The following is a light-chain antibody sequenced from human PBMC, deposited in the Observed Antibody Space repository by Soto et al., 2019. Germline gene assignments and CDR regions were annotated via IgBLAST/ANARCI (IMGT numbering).Light chain of an antibody. CDR2: EVS. Sequence: QSALTQPASVSGSPGQSSTISCTGTSSDVGGYKYVSWYQQHPGKAPKLMIYEVSNRPSGVSDRFSGSKSGTTASLTISGLQPEDEADYYCSSFITRTPHVIFGGGTKLTVL. CDR1: SSDVGGYKY. J-gene: IGLJ2*01. V-gene: IGLV2-14*01. CDR3: SSFITRTPHVI.